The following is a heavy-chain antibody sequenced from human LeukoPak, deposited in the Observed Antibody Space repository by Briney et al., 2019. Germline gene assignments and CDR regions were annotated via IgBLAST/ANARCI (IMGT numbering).Heavy chain of an antibody. J-gene: IGHJ4*02. CDR2: IWYDGSNK. V-gene: IGHV3-30*02. CDR3: VLSQYGEYVGVDY. Sequence: GGSLRLSCAASGFTFRSYGIHWVRQAPGKGLEWVAVIWYDGSNKFYADSVKGRFTISRDNSKNTLYLHLSSLRAEDTAVYYCVLSQYGEYVGVDYWGQGTLVTVSS. D-gene: IGHD2/OR15-2a*01. CDR1: GFTFRSYG.